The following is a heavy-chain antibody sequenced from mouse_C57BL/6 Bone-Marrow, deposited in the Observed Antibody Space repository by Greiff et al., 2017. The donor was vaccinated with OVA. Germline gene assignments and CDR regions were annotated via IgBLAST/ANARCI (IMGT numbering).Heavy chain of an antibody. V-gene: IGHV5-9-1*02. CDR2: ISSGGDYI. CDR1: GFTFSSYA. Sequence: EVKLVESGEGLVKPGGSLKLSCAASGFTFSSYAMSWVRQTPEKRLEWVAYISSGGDYIYYADTVKGRFTISRDNARNTLYLQMSSLKSEDTAMYYCTREYYYGPYWYFDVWGTGTTVTVSS. CDR3: TREYYYGPYWYFDV. D-gene: IGHD1-1*01. J-gene: IGHJ1*03.